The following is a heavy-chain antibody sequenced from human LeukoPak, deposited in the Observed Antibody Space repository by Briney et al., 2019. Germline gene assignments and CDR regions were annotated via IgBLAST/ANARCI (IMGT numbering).Heavy chain of an antibody. V-gene: IGHV4-59*11. D-gene: IGHD2-2*01. Sequence: SETLSLTCTVSGGSISSQYWSWIRQPPGKGLDWIGYIYYSGSTNYNPSLKSRVTISVDTSKNQFSLKLSSVTAADTAVYYCAGGPYHFDYWGQGTLVTVSS. J-gene: IGHJ4*02. CDR2: IYYSGST. CDR1: GGSISSQY. CDR3: AGGPYHFDY.